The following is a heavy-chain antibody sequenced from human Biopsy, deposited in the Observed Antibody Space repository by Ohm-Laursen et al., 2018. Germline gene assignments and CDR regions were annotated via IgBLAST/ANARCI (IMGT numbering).Heavy chain of an antibody. V-gene: IGHV1-8*01. CDR3: ARDYQPKIMTIHYYYYGMDV. D-gene: IGHD2-2*01. J-gene: IGHJ6*02. Sequence: ASVYASCKASGYTLTTYAVNWGRQARGQGLEWMGWMIPNRGTPGYAQRFQGRVTLTMNTSIGTAYMELSGLRSEDTAVYYCARDYQPKIMTIHYYYYGMDVWGLGTTVTVSS. CDR1: GYTLTTYA. CDR2: MIPNRGTP.